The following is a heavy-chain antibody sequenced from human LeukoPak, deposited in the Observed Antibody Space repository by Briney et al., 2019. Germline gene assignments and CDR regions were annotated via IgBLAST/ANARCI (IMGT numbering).Heavy chain of an antibody. CDR3: ARERSKWELTSRNAFDI. V-gene: IGHV3-30-3*01. D-gene: IGHD1-26*01. CDR2: ISYDGSNK. J-gene: IGHJ3*02. Sequence: GGSLRLSCAASGFTFSSYAMHWVRQAPGKGLEWVAVISYDGSNKYYADSVKGRFTISRDNSKNTLYLQMNSLRAEDTAVYYCARERSKWELTSRNAFDIWGQGTMVTVSS. CDR1: GFTFSSYA.